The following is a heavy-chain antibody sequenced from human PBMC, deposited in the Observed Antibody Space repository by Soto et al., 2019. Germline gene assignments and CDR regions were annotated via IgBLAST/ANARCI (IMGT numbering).Heavy chain of an antibody. V-gene: IGHV3-30-3*01. CDR2: ISYDGSNK. CDR3: GSGGGTAMEQVLYCYYGMDV. CDR1: GFTFSSYA. J-gene: IGHJ6*02. Sequence: QVQLVESGGGVVQPGRSLRLSCAASGFTFSSYAMHWVRQAPGKGLEWVAAISYDGSNKYYADSVKGRFTISRDNSKNALDLQMDSLRAQYTAVYYCGSGGGTAMEQVLYCYYGMDVWGQGTTVTVSS. D-gene: IGHD5-18*01.